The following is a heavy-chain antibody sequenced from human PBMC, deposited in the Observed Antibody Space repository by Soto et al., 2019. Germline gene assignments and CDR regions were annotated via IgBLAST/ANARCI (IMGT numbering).Heavy chain of an antibody. CDR1: GFTFSAHY. Sequence: EVQLVESGGGLVQPGGSLRLSCAASGFTFSAHYMDWVRQAPGKGLEWVGRIKNKANSYTTEYVASVEGRFTISREDSQNSLYLQMNSLKTEDTAVYYCARVSLVGPSGGRYVDYWGQGSQVAVSS. V-gene: IGHV3-72*01. CDR3: ARVSLVGPSGGRYVDY. J-gene: IGHJ4*02. CDR2: IKNKANSYTT. D-gene: IGHD1-26*01.